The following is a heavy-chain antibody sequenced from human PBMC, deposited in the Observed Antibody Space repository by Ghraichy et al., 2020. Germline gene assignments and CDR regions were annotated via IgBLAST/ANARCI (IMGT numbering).Heavy chain of an antibody. CDR3: ARDVDSYGFMDV. D-gene: IGHD5-18*01. Sequence: GESLNISCAASGFTFSSYSMNWVRQAPGKGLEWVSSISSSSSYIYYADSVKGRFTISRDNAKNSLYLQMNSLRAEDTAVYYCARDVDSYGFMDVWGQGTTVTVSS. CDR2: ISSSSSYI. V-gene: IGHV3-21*01. J-gene: IGHJ6*02. CDR1: GFTFSSYS.